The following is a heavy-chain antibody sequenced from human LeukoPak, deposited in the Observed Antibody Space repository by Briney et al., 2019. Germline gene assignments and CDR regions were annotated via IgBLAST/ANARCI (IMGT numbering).Heavy chain of an antibody. CDR1: GGSITNYY. D-gene: IGHD3-22*01. CDR3: ARGTMMVGP. V-gene: IGHV4-59*01. J-gene: IGHJ5*02. CDR2: IYYNGNT. Sequence: SETLSLTCTVPGGSITNYYWSWLRQPPGRGLEWIGYIYYNGNTNYNASLESRVTISVDTSKNQFSLKLRSVTAADTAVYYCARGTMMVGPWGQGTQVTVSS.